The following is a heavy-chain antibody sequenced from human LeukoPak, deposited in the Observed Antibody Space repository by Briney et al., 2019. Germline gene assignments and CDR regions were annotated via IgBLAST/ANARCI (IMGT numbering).Heavy chain of an antibody. CDR3: ARDRGVVQGRPYYYYYYGMDV. CDR1: GFTFSSYS. J-gene: IGHJ6*02. D-gene: IGHD3-10*02. CDR2: ISSSGSTI. V-gene: IGHV3-48*04. Sequence: GGSLRLSCAASGFTFSSYSMNWVRQAPGKGLEWVSYISSSGSTIYYADSVKGRFTISRVNAKNSLYLQMNSLRAEDTAVYYCARDRGVVQGRPYYYYYYGMDVWGQGTTVTVSS.